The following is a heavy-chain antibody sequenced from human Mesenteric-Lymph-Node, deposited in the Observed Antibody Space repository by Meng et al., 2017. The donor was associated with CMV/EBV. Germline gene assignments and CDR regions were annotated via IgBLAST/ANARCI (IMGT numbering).Heavy chain of an antibody. CDR3: ARDPHFGALDY. CDR2: TNPDESVK. V-gene: IGHV3-7*01. D-gene: IGHD3-10*01. Sequence: GGSLRLSCAASGFSFTSHWMTWVRQAPGKGLEWVSLTNPDESVKHYVGSVRGRFTVSRDNTKYSLYLEMNSLRVEDTAVYYCARDPHFGALDYWGQGVLVTVSS. CDR1: GFSFTSHW. J-gene: IGHJ4*02.